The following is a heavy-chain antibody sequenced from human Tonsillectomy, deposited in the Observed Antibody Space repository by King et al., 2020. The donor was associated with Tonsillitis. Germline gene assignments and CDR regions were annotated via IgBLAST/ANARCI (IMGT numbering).Heavy chain of an antibody. V-gene: IGHV4-59*01. CDR2: IYYSGST. J-gene: IGHJ6*02. D-gene: IGHD1-26*01. CDR3: ARVGFYYYYGMDV. Sequence: QLQESGPGLVKPSETLSLTCTVSGGSISSYYWSWIRQPPGKGLEWIGYIYYSGSTNYNPSLKSRVTISVDKSKNQFSLKLSSVTSADPAVYYCARVGFYYYYGMDVWGQGTTVTVSS. CDR1: GGSISSYY.